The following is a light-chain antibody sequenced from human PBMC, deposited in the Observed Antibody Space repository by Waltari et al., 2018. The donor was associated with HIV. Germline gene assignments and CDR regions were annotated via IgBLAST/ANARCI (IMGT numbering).Light chain of an antibody. Sequence: QSVLTQPPSVSGAPGQRVTISCTGTRSNIGANYAVQWYQQLPGTAPKLLIYANTHRLSGGPYRFSGSKSGTSVSLPIAGLQAEDEADYYCQSYDSSLSGSIFGGVTKLTVL. CDR1: RSNIGANYA. CDR3: QSYDSSLSGSI. V-gene: IGLV1-40*01. CDR2: ANT. J-gene: IGLJ2*01.